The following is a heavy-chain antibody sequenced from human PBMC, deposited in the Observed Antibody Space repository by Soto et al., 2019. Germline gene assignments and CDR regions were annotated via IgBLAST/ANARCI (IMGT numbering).Heavy chain of an antibody. CDR1: GGSISSGDYY. CDR3: ARAPWGEPFDL. D-gene: IGHD3-16*01. Sequence: PSETLSLTGTVSGGSISSGDYYWSWIRQPPGKGLEWIGYICYSGSTYYNPSLKSRVTISVDTSKNQYSLKLSSVTAADTAVYYCARAPWGEPFDLWGRGTLVTVSS. V-gene: IGHV4-30-4*02. CDR2: ICYSGST. J-gene: IGHJ2*01.